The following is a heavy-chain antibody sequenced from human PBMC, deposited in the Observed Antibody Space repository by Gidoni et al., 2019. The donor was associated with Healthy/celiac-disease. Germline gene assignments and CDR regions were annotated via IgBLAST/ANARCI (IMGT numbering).Heavy chain of an antibody. CDR2: FSSSSSYT. D-gene: IGHD1-26*01. J-gene: IGHJ3*02. V-gene: IGHV3-11*06. Sequence: QVQLVESGGGVVKPGGSRRLSCADSGFTCSDYYMSWHRQAPGEGLEWVSYFSSSSSYTNYADSVKGLFTISRDNAKNSLYLQMNSLRADDTAVYYCARDLKFVGATDRAFDIWGQGTMVTVSS. CDR3: ARDLKFVGATDRAFDI. CDR1: GFTCSDYY.